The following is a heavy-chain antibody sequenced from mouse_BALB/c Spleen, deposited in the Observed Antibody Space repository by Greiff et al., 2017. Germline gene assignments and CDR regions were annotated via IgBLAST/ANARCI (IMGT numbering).Heavy chain of an antibody. D-gene: IGHD2-1*01. CDR1: GYTFTSSW. V-gene: IGHV1S130*01. Sequence: QVQLKQSGSVLVRPGASVELSCKASGYTFTSSWMHWAKQRPGQGLEWIGEIHPNSGNTNYNEKFKGKATLTVDTSSSTAYVDLSSLTSEDSAVYYRARNGNYVAWFAYWGQGTLVTVSA. CDR3: ARNGNYVAWFAY. CDR2: IHPNSGNT. J-gene: IGHJ3*01.